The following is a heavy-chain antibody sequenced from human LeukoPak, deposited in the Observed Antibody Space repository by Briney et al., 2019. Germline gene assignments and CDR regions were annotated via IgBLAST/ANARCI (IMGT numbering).Heavy chain of an antibody. CDR2: IYYSGST. J-gene: IGHJ4*02. CDR1: GGSFSGYY. CDR3: ARDVGGIFDY. Sequence: SETLSLTCAVYGGSFSGYYWSWIRQHPGKGLEWIGYIYYSGSTYYNPSLKSRVTISVDTSKNQFSLKLSSVTAADTAVYYCARDVGGIFDYWGQGTLVTVSS. V-gene: IGHV4-31*11.